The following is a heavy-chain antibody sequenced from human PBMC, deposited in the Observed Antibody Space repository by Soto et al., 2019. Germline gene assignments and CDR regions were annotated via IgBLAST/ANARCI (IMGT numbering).Heavy chain of an antibody. CDR1: GSTLSTYS. J-gene: IGHJ3*02. CDR3: VIFQGNATGAIYI. CDR2: ITGSGGST. Sequence: GGPLTVSCVATGSTLSTYSLIRAPPAPGKGLERVSGITGSGGSTYYADSVKGRFTISRDNSKSTVSLHTNSLRAEDTAVYYCVIFQGNATGAIYILGQGEMVPVSS. D-gene: IGHD2-8*02. V-gene: IGHV3-23*01.